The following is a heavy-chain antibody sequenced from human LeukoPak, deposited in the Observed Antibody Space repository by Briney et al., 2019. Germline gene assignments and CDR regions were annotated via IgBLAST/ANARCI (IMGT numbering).Heavy chain of an antibody. CDR3: ARDRFGSSWIFDY. Sequence: SETLSLTCAVSGGSISSSNWWSWVRQPPGKGLEWIGEIYHSGSTNYNPSLKSRVTISLDTSKNQFSLKLSSVTAADTAVYYCARDRFGSSWIFDYWGQGTLVTVSS. V-gene: IGHV4-4*02. CDR2: IYHSGST. CDR1: GGSISSSNW. D-gene: IGHD6-13*01. J-gene: IGHJ4*02.